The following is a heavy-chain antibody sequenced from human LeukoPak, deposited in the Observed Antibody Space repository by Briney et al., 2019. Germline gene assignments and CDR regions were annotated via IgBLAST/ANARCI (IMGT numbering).Heavy chain of an antibody. D-gene: IGHD2-15*01. CDR1: GFTFSSYA. CDR2: ISGSGGST. J-gene: IGHJ4*02. Sequence: GGSLRLSCAGSGFTFSSYAMSWVRQAPGEGLEWVSAISGSGGSTYYADSVKGRFTISRDNSKNTLYLQMNSLRAEDTAVYYCAKDLKMGYCSGGSRSVYWGQGTLVTVSS. CDR3: AKDLKMGYCSGGSRSVY. V-gene: IGHV3-23*01.